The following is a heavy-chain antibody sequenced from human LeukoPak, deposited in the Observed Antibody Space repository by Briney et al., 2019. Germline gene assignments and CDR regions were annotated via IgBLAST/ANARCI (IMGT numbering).Heavy chain of an antibody. J-gene: IGHJ6*02. D-gene: IGHD3-10*01. V-gene: IGHV4-31*03. CDR3: ARAGYGSGSYPLYYYGTDV. Sequence: PSQTLSLTCSVSGGSVSSGGYYWTWIRQHPGRGLEWIGYIYYTGSTDYNPSLKSRVTISIDTSKNQFSLELTSVTAADTAVYYCARAGYGSGSYPLYYYGTDVWGQGTTVTVSS. CDR2: IYYTGST. CDR1: GGSVSSGGYY.